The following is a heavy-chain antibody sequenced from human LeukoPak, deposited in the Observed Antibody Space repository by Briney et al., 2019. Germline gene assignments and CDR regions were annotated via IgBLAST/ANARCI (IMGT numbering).Heavy chain of an antibody. CDR2: ISAYNGIT. CDR3: ARDSGSDSSNWYGKWLAP. J-gene: IGHJ5*02. V-gene: IGHV1-18*01. Sequence: ASVKVSCKVSGYTLTELSMHWVRQAPGQGLEWMGWISAYNGITNYAQKLQDRVTMTTDTSTSTAYMELRSLTSDDTAVYYCARDSGSDSSNWYGKWLAPWGQGTLVTVSS. D-gene: IGHD6-13*01. CDR1: GYTLTELS.